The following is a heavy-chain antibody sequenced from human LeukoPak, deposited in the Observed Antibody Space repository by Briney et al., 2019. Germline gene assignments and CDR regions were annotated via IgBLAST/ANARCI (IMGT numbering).Heavy chain of an antibody. CDR1: GGTFSSYA. J-gene: IGHJ4*02. CDR2: IIPIFGTA. D-gene: IGHD3-3*01. V-gene: IGHV1-69*13. Sequence: SVTVSCKASGGTFSSYAISWVRQAPGQGLEWMGGIIPIFGTANYAQKFQGRVTTTADESTSTAYMELSSLRSEDTAVYYCARVRGYDFWSGYYSLDYWGQGTLVTVSS. CDR3: ARVRGYDFWSGYYSLDY.